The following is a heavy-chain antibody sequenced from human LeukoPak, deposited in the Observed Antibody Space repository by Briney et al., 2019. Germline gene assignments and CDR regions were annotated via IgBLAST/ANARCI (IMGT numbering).Heavy chain of an antibody. Sequence: GGSLRLSCAASGFTLSSYEMNWVRQAPGKGLEWVSYISSSGSTIYYADSVKGRFTISRDNAKNSLYLQVNSLRAEDTAVYYCARPHSSSWYRQSWFDPWGQGTLVTVSS. D-gene: IGHD6-13*01. J-gene: IGHJ5*02. V-gene: IGHV3-48*03. CDR1: GFTLSSYE. CDR2: ISSSGSTI. CDR3: ARPHSSSWYRQSWFDP.